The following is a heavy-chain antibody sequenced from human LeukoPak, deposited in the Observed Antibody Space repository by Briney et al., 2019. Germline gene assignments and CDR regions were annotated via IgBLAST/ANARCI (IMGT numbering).Heavy chain of an antibody. CDR1: GGSFSGYY. V-gene: IGHV4-34*01. J-gene: IGHJ5*02. D-gene: IGHD3-22*01. CDR2: INHSGST. CDR3: ARGPFRRYYDSSGYTT. Sequence: SETLSLTCAVYGGSFSGYYWSWIRQPPGKGLEWIGEINHSGSTNYNPSLKSRVTISVDTSKNQFSLKLSSVTAADTAVYYCARGPFRRYYDSSGYTTWGQGTLVTVSS.